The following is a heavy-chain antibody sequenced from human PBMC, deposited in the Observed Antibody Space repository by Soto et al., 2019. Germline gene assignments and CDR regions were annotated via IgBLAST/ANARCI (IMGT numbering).Heavy chain of an antibody. CDR1: GFSLSTSGVG. CDR2: IYWDNDK. CDR3: AHRLCESSCYWDVGFFDY. V-gene: IGHV2-5*02. D-gene: IGHD2-15*01. J-gene: IGHJ4*02. Sequence: SGPTLVNPTQTLTLTCTFSGFSLSTSGVGVGWIRQPPGKALECLAIIYWDNDKRYSPSLKSRLSVTKDTSKNQVVLTMTNMDPGDTGTYYCAHRLCESSCYWDVGFFDYWGQGAPVTVSS.